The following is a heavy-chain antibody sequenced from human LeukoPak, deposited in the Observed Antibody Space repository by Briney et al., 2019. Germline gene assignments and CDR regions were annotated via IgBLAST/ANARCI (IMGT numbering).Heavy chain of an antibody. V-gene: IGHV4-34*01. D-gene: IGHD6-19*01. Sequence: SENLSLTCAVYGGSFSGYYWSWIRQPPGNGLEWIGEINHSGSTNYNPSLKSRVTISVDTSKNQFSLKLSSVTAADTAVYYCARGRSRYSSGWYNWFDPWGQGTLVTVSS. CDR3: ARGRSRYSSGWYNWFDP. J-gene: IGHJ5*02. CDR2: INHSGST. CDR1: GGSFSGYY.